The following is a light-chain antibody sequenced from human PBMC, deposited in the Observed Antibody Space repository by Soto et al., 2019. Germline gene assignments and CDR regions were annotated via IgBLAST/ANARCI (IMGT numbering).Light chain of an antibody. CDR3: QRYNNCLS. J-gene: IGKJ1*01. CDR1: QSVSNN. V-gene: IGKV3-15*01. CDR2: GAS. Sequence: EILMTQSPATLSVSPGERATISCRASQSVSNNLGWYQHKPSEAPRLLIDGASTRGTGIPARCGGSGSGKLFILTSSSLQAEYFAVYYCQRYNNCLSFGQGTKVDIK.